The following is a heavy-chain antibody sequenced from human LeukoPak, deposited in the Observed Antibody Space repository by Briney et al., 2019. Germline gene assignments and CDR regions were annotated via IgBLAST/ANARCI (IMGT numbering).Heavy chain of an antibody. V-gene: IGHV3-30-3*01. J-gene: IGHJ3*02. CDR2: ISYDGSSK. CDR1: GFTFSSYA. CDR3: ARVDIVATMEGPFDI. D-gene: IGHD5-12*01. Sequence: PGGSLRLSCAASGFTFSSYAMHWVRQAPGKGLEWVAVISYDGSSKYYADSVKGRFTISRDNSKNTLYLQMNSLRAEDTAVYYCARVDIVATMEGPFDIWGQGTMVTVSS.